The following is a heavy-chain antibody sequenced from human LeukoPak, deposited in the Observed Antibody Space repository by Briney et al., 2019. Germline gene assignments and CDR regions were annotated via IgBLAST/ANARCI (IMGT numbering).Heavy chain of an antibody. CDR2: ISAYNGNT. D-gene: IGHD2-2*01. J-gene: IGHJ4*02. Sequence: ASVKVSCKASGYTFTSYGISRVRQAPGQGLEWMGWISAYNGNTNYAQKLQGRVTMTTDTSMSTAYMELRSLRSDDTAVYYCAREYKYCSSTSCPPGDYWGQGTLVTVSS. V-gene: IGHV1-18*01. CDR3: AREYKYCSSTSCPPGDY. CDR1: GYTFTSYG.